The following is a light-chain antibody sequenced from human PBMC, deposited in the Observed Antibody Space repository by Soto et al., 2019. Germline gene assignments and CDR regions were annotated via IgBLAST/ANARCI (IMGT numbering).Light chain of an antibody. CDR2: GNG. CDR1: SSSIGAGYE. Sequence: QSVLTQPPSVSGAPGQRVTISCSGTSSSIGAGYEVHWYHQLPGTAPKLVVSGNGNRPSGVPDRLSASKSGTSASLAITGLQAEDDRNYYCKSYDKRLTAYVFGTGTKVTVL. CDR3: KSYDKRLTAYV. V-gene: IGLV1-40*01. J-gene: IGLJ1*01.